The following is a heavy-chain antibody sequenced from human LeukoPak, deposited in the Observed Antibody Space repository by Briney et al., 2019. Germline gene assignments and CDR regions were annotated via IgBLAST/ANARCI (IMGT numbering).Heavy chain of an antibody. Sequence: GGSLRLSCAASGFTFSNCAMGWVRQAPGKGLEWVSGIGSSGGSTYYVGSVKGRFTISRDNSENNLYLQMDSLRAEDTAVYYCAKSKGFTGGSFDFWGQGTPVTVSS. D-gene: IGHD2-8*02. V-gene: IGHV3-23*01. CDR1: GFTFSNCA. CDR3: AKSKGFTGGSFDF. J-gene: IGHJ4*02. CDR2: IGSSGGST.